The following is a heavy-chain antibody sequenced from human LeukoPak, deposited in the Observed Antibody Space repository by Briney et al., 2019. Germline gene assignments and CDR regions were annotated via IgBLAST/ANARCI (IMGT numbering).Heavy chain of an antibody. CDR2: IYHSGNT. Sequence: KPSQTLSLTCSVSGGSISGGYFWSWIRQPPGKGLEWTGHIYHSGNTYYNPSLKSRVAISVDRSKNQFSLKLSSLTAADTAVYYCARVFDSGRFYYYIDVWGKGTTVTVSS. J-gene: IGHJ6*03. CDR3: ARVFDSGRFYYYIDV. CDR1: GGSISGGYF. V-gene: IGHV4-30-2*01. D-gene: IGHD3-10*01.